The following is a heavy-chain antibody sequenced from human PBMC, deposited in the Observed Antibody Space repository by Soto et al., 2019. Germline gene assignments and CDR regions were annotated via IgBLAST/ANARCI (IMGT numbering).Heavy chain of an antibody. V-gene: IGHV4-59*01. D-gene: IGHD1-1*01. CDR1: GDSISSYF. Sequence: SETLSLTCTVSGDSISSYFWTWIRQSPGKGLQWIGYIHYSGNTNYNPSLKSRVTMSVDTSKNQFSLRLTSVTAADTAVYYCARMNQLAPKRNAFDIWGQGTMVTVSS. CDR2: IHYSGNT. CDR3: ARMNQLAPKRNAFDI. J-gene: IGHJ3*02.